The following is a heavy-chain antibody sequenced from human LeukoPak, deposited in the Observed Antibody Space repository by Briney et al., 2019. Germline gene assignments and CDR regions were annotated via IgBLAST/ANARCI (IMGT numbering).Heavy chain of an antibody. D-gene: IGHD6-6*01. J-gene: IGHJ4*02. CDR3: ARVYPGVIAAHY. Sequence: PGGSLRLSCAASGFTFNNYPIHWVRQAPGKGLEWVAVISHDGSNQYYADSVKGRFTISRDNSKNKLDLQMNSLRAEDTAVYYCARVYPGVIAAHYWGQGTLVTVSS. V-gene: IGHV3-30*04. CDR2: ISHDGSNQ. CDR1: GFTFNNYP.